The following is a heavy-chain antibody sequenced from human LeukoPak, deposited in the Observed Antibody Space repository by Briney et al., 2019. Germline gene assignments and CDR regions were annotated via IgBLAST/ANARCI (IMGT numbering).Heavy chain of an antibody. CDR3: ARGRYYYDSSGYDAFHI. J-gene: IGHJ3*02. Sequence: PSETLSLTCTFSGGSLSRYYWSWVRQPAGKGLEWIGRIHTTGSTNYNPSLTSRVTMSVDTSKHQFSLKLSSVTAADTAVYYCARGRYYYDSSGYDAFHIWGQGTMVTVSS. CDR1: GGSLSRYY. V-gene: IGHV4-4*07. D-gene: IGHD3-22*01. CDR2: IHTTGST.